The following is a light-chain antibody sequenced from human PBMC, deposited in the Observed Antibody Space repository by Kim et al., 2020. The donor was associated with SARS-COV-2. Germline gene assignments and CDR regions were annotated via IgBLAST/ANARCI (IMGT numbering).Light chain of an antibody. Sequence: DIQMTQSPSSLSASVGDRVTIACRASQSISSYLNWYQQKPGKVPKLLIYGASSLKSGVPSRFSGSGAGTDFTLTISSLQPEDFATYYCQQSYGIPRTFGQGTKVDIK. V-gene: IGKV1-39*01. CDR1: QSISSY. CDR2: GAS. CDR3: QQSYGIPRT. J-gene: IGKJ1*01.